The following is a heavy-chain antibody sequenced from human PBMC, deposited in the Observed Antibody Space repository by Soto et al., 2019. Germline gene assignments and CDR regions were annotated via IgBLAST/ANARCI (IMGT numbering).Heavy chain of an antibody. Sequence: SETLSLTCTVSGDSVSSGSYYWSWIRQPPGKGLEWIGYVYYSGSTNYNPSLKSRVTISVDTSKNQFSLKLNSMTAADTAVYYCARHNYGSGSTYFDYWGQGTLVTVSS. D-gene: IGHD3-10*01. CDR3: ARHNYGSGSTYFDY. CDR1: GDSVSSGSYY. CDR2: VYYSGST. J-gene: IGHJ4*02. V-gene: IGHV4-61*01.